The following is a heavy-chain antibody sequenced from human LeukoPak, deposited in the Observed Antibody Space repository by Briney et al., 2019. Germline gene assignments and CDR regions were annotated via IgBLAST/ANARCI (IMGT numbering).Heavy chain of an antibody. CDR3: ARSDYHNTGSHTVFDAFDI. CDR1: GGSISRYY. V-gene: IGHV4-59*01. J-gene: IGHJ3*02. D-gene: IGHD3-10*01. CDR2: IDDSGNT. Sequence: PSETLSLTCTVSGGSISRYYWSWIRRPPGKGLEWIGYIDDSGNTNYNPSLKSQVTISVDKSKNQFSLKLSFVTAADTAMYYCARSDYHNTGSHTVFDAFDIWGQGTRVTVSS.